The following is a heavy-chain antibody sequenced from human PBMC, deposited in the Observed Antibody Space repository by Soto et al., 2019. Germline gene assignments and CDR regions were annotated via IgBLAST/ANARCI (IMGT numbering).Heavy chain of an antibody. CDR3: AKPLSAIPGDS. Sequence: EVQLVESGGGLVQSGGSLRLSCAASGFTFSSYWMSWVRQGPGKGPEWVANIKQDGSEIYYVDSVKGRFTISRDNAKSSLYLQMTSLRAEDTAVYHCAKPLSAIPGDSWGQGTLVTVSS. CDR1: GFTFSSYW. D-gene: IGHD2-2*01. J-gene: IGHJ4*02. V-gene: IGHV3-7*05. CDR2: IKQDGSEI.